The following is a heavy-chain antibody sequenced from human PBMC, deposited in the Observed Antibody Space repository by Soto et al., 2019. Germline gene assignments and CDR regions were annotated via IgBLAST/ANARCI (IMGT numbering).Heavy chain of an antibody. CDR2: IYYSGST. Sequence: QVQLQESGPGLVKPSQTLSLTCTVSGGSISSGGYYWSWIRQHPGKGLEWIGNIYYSGSTYYNPSLKSRVSISVDTSKNQFSLKLSSVTAADTAVYYCARVNFSGSRSDTEWFDYWGQGTLVTVSS. CDR3: ARVNFSGSRSDTEWFDY. J-gene: IGHJ4*02. V-gene: IGHV4-31*03. CDR1: GGSISSGGYY. D-gene: IGHD3-10*01.